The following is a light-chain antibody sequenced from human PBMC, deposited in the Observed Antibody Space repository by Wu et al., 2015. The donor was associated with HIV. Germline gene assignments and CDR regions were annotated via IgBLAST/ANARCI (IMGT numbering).Light chain of an antibody. CDR1: QSISTY. J-gene: IGKJ4*01. CDR3: QQRSNWPLT. Sequence: EIVLTQSPATLSLSPGERAILSCRAGQSISTYLAWYQQKPGQAPRLLISDASNRATGIPDRFSGSGSGTDFTLTISSLEPEDFAIYYCQQRSNWPLTFGGGTKVEI. CDR2: DAS. V-gene: IGKV3-11*01.